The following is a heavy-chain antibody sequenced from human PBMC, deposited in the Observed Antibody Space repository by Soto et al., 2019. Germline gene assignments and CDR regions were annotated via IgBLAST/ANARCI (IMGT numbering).Heavy chain of an antibody. CDR2: IIPIFGTA. CDR3: ARPSGGGYDFWSGYYISLDY. Sequence: QVQLVQSGAEVKKPGSSVKVSCKASGGTFSSYAISWVRQAPGQGLEWMGGIIPIFGTANYAQKFQGRVTITADESTSPAYMELSSLRSEDTAVYYCARPSGGGYDFWSGYYISLDYWGQGTLVTVSS. CDR1: GGTFSSYA. D-gene: IGHD3-3*01. J-gene: IGHJ4*02. V-gene: IGHV1-69*01.